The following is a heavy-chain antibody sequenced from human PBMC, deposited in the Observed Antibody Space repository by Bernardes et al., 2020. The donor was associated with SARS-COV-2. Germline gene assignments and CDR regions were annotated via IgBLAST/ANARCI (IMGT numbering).Heavy chain of an antibody. CDR3: ARDALGSAPVDY. J-gene: IGHJ4*02. CDR1: GFTFSSYG. D-gene: IGHD1-26*01. V-gene: IGHV3-33*01. Sequence: GSLRLSCAASGFTFSSYGMHWVRQAPGKGLEWVAVIWYDGSNKYYADSVKGRFTISRDNSKNTLYLQMNSLRAEDTAVYYCARDALGSAPVDYWGQGTLVTVSS. CDR2: IWYDGSNK.